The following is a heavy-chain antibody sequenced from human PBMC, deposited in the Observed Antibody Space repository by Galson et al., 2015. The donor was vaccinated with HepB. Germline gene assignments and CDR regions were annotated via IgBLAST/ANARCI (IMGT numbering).Heavy chain of an antibody. CDR2: ISAYNRKT. V-gene: IGHV1-18*01. CDR1: DYTFSSYS. Sequence: SVKVSCKASDYTFSSYSITWVRQAPGQGLEWMGWISAYNRKTRYSQKFQGRVTMTTDTSTGTAYLELRNLRSDDTAVYYCARDSRLELRLNNYFSYGMDVWGQGSAVIVSS. D-gene: IGHD1-1*01. J-gene: IGHJ6*02. CDR3: ARDSRLELRLNNYFSYGMDV.